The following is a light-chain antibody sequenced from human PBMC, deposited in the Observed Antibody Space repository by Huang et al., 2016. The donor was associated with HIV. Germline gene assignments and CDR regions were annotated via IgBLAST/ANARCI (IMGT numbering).Light chain of an antibody. V-gene: IGKV3-15*01. J-gene: IGKJ4*01. Sequence: EIVMTQSPATLSVSPGQRVTLSCRANRSVSTNLAWYKQRHGQATRLLIYGSSTRAPGIPARFSGSGSGTDFSLTISSLQSEDFALYYCHQYNNWLLSFGGGTRV. CDR1: RSVSTN. CDR3: HQYNNWLLS. CDR2: GSS.